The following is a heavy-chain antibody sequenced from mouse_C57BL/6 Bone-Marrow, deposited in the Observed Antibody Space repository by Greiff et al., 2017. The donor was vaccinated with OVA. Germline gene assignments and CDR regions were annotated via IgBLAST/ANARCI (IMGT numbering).Heavy chain of an antibody. CDR3: ARGPTGKGAWFAY. D-gene: IGHD4-1*02. CDR1: GYTFTSYW. CDR2: INPSNGGT. J-gene: IGHJ3*01. V-gene: IGHV1-53*01. Sequence: VQLQQPGTDLVKPGASVKLSCKASGYTFTSYWMHWVKQRPGQGLEWIGNINPSNGGTTYNEKFKSKATLTVDKSSSTAYMQLSSLTSEDSAVYYGARGPTGKGAWFAYWGQGTLVTVSA.